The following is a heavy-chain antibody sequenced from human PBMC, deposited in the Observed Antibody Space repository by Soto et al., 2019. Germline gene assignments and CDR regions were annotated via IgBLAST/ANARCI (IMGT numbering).Heavy chain of an antibody. CDR1: GFTFSSYA. Sequence: GGSLRLSCAASGFTFSSYAMSWVRQAPGKGLEWVSAISGSGGSTYYADSVKGRFTISRDNSKNTLYLQMNSLRAEDTAVYYCAKSGYCSSTSCYTPYYFDYWGQGTLVTVSS. V-gene: IGHV3-23*01. D-gene: IGHD2-2*02. CDR2: ISGSGGST. CDR3: AKSGYCSSTSCYTPYYFDY. J-gene: IGHJ4*02.